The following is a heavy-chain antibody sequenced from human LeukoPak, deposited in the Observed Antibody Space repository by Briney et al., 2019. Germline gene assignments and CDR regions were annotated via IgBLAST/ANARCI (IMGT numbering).Heavy chain of an antibody. D-gene: IGHD1-26*01. J-gene: IGHJ4*02. Sequence: SETLSLTCTVSGGSISGYYWTWIRQPAGKGLEWIRRIYPSGSTNYNPSLKSRVTMSVDTSKNQFSLKLSSVTAADTAVYYCARENSGSYREFDYWGQGTLVTVSS. V-gene: IGHV4-4*07. CDR3: ARENSGSYREFDY. CDR2: IYPSGST. CDR1: GGSISGYY.